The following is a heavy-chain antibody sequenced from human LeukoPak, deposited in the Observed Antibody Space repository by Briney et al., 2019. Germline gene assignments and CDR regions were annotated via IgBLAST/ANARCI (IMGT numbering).Heavy chain of an antibody. D-gene: IGHD3-3*01. Sequence: PSETLSLTCTVSGYSISSGYYWGWIRQPPGKGLEWIGYIYHSGSTYYNPSLKSRVTISVDTSKNQFSLKLSSVTAADTAVYYCAPYDFWSGYIDYWGQGTLVTVSS. J-gene: IGHJ4*02. CDR2: IYHSGST. CDR1: GYSISSGYY. V-gene: IGHV4-38-2*02. CDR3: APYDFWSGYIDY.